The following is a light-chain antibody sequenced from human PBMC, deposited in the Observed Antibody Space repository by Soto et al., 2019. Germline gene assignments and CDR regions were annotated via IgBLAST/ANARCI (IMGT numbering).Light chain of an antibody. V-gene: IGKV1-39*01. Sequence: DIQMTQSPSSLSASLGDRVTITCQASQSISSSLNWYQQKPGEAPKLLIYAASILQSGVPSRFSGSGSGTDFALTVSSLQPEDFATYYCQQSSTTPVTFGHGTKLEIK. J-gene: IGKJ2*01. CDR3: QQSSTTPVT. CDR2: AAS. CDR1: QSISSS.